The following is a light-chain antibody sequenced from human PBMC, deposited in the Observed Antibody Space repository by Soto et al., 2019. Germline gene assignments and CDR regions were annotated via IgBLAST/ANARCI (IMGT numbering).Light chain of an antibody. CDR2: GAS. Sequence: IQLTQSPSSLSASVGDRVTITCRASPAIASFLAWYQQKPGTAPKLLIYGASTLQSGVPSRFSGSRSGPGFTLTISSLQPEDFATYYCQQSYSSPPTFGQGTKVDIK. V-gene: IGKV1-39*01. J-gene: IGKJ1*01. CDR1: PAIASF. CDR3: QQSYSSPPT.